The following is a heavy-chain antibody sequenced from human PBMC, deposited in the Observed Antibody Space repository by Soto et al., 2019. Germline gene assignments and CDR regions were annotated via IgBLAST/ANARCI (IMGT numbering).Heavy chain of an antibody. Sequence: ETLSLTCNVSVDSISSYYWPWIRQHAVTGLQWIGRIYTSGSTNYNPSLKSRVNMSVDTSKNQFSLKLSSVTAADTAVYYCARANYYGSGSDSERGYYFDYWGQGTLVTLPS. V-gene: IGHV4-4*07. D-gene: IGHD3-10*01. J-gene: IGHJ4*02. CDR3: ARANYYGSGSDSERGYYFDY. CDR2: IYTSGST. CDR1: VDSISSYY.